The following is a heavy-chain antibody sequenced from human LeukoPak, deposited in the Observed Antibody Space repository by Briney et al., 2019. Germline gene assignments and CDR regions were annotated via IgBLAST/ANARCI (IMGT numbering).Heavy chain of an antibody. CDR1: GFTFSSYE. Sequence: GGSLRLSCAASGFTFSSYEMNWVRQAPGKGLEWVPYISSSGSTIHYADSVKGRFTISRDNAKNSLYLQMNSLRAEDTAVYYCAELGITMIGGVWGKGTTVTISS. CDR3: AELGITMIGGV. D-gene: IGHD3-10*02. CDR2: ISSSGSTI. V-gene: IGHV3-48*03. J-gene: IGHJ6*04.